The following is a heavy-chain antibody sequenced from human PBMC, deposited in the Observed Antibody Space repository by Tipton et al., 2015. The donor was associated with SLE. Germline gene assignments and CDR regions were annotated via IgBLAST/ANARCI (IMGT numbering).Heavy chain of an antibody. D-gene: IGHD2-21*02. J-gene: IGHJ6*02. Sequence: LRLSCAASGFTFSSYSMNWVRQAPGKGLEWVSSISSSSSYIYYADSVKGRFTISRDNAKNSLYLQMNSLRAEDTAVYYCARDRVVVTARYGMDVWGQGTTVTVSS. V-gene: IGHV3-21*01. CDR1: GFTFSSYS. CDR2: ISSSSSYI. CDR3: ARDRVVVTARYGMDV.